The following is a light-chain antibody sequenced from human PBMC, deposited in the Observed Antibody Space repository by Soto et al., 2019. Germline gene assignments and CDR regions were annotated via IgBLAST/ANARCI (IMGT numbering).Light chain of an antibody. V-gene: IGLV2-8*01. CDR1: SSDVGSYDY. J-gene: IGLJ1*01. Sequence: QSVLIQPPSVSGSPGQSVTISCTGTSSDVGSYDYVSWYQQHPGKAPKLMIYEVSRRPSGVPDRFSGSKSGNTASLTVSGLQAEDEADYYCSSYAGSNNYVFGPGTKVTVL. CDR2: EVS. CDR3: SSYAGSNNYV.